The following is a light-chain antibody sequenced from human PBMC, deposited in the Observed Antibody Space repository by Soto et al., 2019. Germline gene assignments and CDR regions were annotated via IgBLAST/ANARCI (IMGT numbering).Light chain of an antibody. CDR3: QQSYNTPRT. V-gene: IGKV1-39*01. CDR2: AAS. CDR1: QNIGNY. J-gene: IGKJ1*01. Sequence: DIQMTQSPSSLSASVGDRVTITCRASQNIGNYLNWYQQKLGKAPSLLIYAASSLQSGVPSWFSGSGSGTDFTLTITTLQPEDFATYFCQQSYNTPRTFGQGTKVEI.